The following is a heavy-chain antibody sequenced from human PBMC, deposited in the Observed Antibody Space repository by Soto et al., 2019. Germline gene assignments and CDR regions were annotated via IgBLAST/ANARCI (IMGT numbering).Heavy chain of an antibody. CDR2: ISGGAGTT. J-gene: IGHJ5*02. CDR1: GFTFSNSG. V-gene: IGHV3-23*01. Sequence: PGGSLRLSCAASGFTFSNSGMSWVRQAPGKGLEWVSGISGGAGTTYYAESVKGRFTISRDNSKKTLYLQMNSLRAEDTAVYYCASLGWNIPSFGSWGQGTLVTVSS. D-gene: IGHD1-1*01. CDR3: ASLGWNIPSFGS.